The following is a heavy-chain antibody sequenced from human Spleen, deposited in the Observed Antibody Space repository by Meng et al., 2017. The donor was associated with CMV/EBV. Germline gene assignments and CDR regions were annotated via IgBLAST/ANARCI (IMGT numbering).Heavy chain of an antibody. Sequence: SETLSLTCTVSGGSVSSGSYYWSWIRQPPGKGLEWIGYIYYSGSTNYNPSLKSRVTISVDTSKNQFSLKLSSVTAADTAVYYCARFGVPAAFNWFDPWGQGTLVTVSS. CDR2: IYYSGST. CDR3: ARFGVPAAFNWFDP. CDR1: GGSVSSGSYY. V-gene: IGHV4-61*01. J-gene: IGHJ5*02. D-gene: IGHD2-2*01.